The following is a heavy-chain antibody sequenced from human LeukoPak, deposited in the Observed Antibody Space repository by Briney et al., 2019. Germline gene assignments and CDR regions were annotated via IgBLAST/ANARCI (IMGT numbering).Heavy chain of an antibody. Sequence: GASVKDTLKSSGYTFAKYGINWVRQAPGQGLEWMGWISAYNGNTNYAQNLQGRVTMTTDTSTRTAYMELRSLRSDDTALYYCARGYTATGNRYFDVWGGGTLVSVSS. CDR2: ISAYNGNT. CDR3: ARGYTATGNRYFDV. D-gene: IGHD4-17*01. V-gene: IGHV1-18*01. CDR1: GYTFAKYG. J-gene: IGHJ2*01.